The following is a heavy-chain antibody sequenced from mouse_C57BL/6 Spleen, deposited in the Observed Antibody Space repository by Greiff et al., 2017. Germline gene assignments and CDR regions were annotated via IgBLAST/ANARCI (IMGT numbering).Heavy chain of an antibody. CDR2: INPNNGGT. J-gene: IGHJ2*01. CDR1: GYTFTDYY. Sequence: EVQLQQSGPELVKPGASVKISCTASGYTFTDYYMNWVKQSHGKSLEWIGDINPNNGGTSYNQKFKGKATLTVDKSSSTAYMELRSLTSEDSAVYYCASPPGMDYWGQGTTLTVSS. V-gene: IGHV1-26*01. CDR3: ASPPGMDY.